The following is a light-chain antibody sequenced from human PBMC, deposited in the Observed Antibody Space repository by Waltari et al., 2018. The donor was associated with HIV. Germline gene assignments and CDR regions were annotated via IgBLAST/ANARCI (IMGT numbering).Light chain of an antibody. V-gene: IGKV1-5*03. CDR1: QSISSW. CDR2: KAS. J-gene: IGKJ1*01. CDR3: QQYNSS. Sequence: DIQMTPSPSTLSASVGDRVTITCRASQSISSWLAWYQQKPGKAPKLLIYKASNLESGVPSRFSGSGSGTEFTLTISSLQPDDSATYYCQQYNSSFGQGTKVEIK.